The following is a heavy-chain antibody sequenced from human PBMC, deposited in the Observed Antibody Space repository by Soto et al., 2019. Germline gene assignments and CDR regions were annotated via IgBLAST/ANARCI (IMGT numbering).Heavy chain of an antibody. Sequence: QVQLQESGPGLVKPSQTLSLTCTVSGGSISTGGYYWSWIRQHPGKGLEWIGYIYSSATTYYNPSLKSRVTISVDTSKHQCALTRSSVTVAATARYYCARGPAPWGQGALVTGSS. V-gene: IGHV4-31*03. CDR2: IYSSATT. CDR1: GGSISTGGYY. CDR3: ARGPAP. J-gene: IGHJ5*02.